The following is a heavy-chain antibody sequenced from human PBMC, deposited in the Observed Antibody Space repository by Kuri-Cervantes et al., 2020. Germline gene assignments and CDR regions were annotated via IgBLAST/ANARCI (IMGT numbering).Heavy chain of an antibody. CDR1: GFTFSSFA. J-gene: IGHJ4*02. CDR3: ARIGYDGSGRLDY. CDR2: ISYDGSNK. D-gene: IGHD3-10*01. Sequence: GGSLRLSCTTSGFTFSSFAMHWVRQAPGKGLEWLAVISYDGSNKYYADSVKGRFTISRDNSKNTLYLQMNSLIAEDTDVYYCARIGYDGSGRLDYWGQGTLVTVSS. V-gene: IGHV3-30-3*01.